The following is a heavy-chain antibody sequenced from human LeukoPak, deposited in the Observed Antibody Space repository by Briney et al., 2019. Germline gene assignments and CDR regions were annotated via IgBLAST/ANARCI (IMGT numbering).Heavy chain of an antibody. CDR3: ASLRDSSGYHIFHYWYFDL. D-gene: IGHD3-22*01. Sequence: ASVKVSCKASGGTFSSYAISWVRQAPGQGLEWMGRIIPIFGTANYAQKFQGRVTITTDESTSTAYMELSSLRSEDTAVYYCASLRDSSGYHIFHYWYFDLWGRGTLVTVSP. CDR1: GGTFSSYA. V-gene: IGHV1-69*05. CDR2: IIPIFGTA. J-gene: IGHJ2*01.